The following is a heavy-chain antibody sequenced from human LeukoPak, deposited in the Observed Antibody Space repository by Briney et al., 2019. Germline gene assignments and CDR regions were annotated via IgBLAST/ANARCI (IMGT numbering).Heavy chain of an antibody. CDR1: GGSISSGDYY. Sequence: SETLSLTCTVSGGSISSGDYYWSWIRQPPGKGLEWIGYIYYSGSTYYNPSLKSRVTISVDTSKNQFSLKLSSVTAADTAVYYCARRIVVSVPENNWFDPWGQGTLVTVSS. D-gene: IGHD3-22*01. V-gene: IGHV4-30-4*08. CDR3: ARRIVVSVPENNWFDP. J-gene: IGHJ5*02. CDR2: IYYSGST.